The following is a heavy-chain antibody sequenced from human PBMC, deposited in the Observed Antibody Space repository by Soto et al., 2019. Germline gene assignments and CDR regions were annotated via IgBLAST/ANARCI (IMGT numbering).Heavy chain of an antibody. D-gene: IGHD2-15*01. CDR1: GFPFSAFS. V-gene: IGHV3-48*02. Sequence: GGSLRLSCASSGFPFSAFSMNWVRQAPGKGLEWVAYISSSGSTIYYADSVEGRFTIPRDNAKTSLYLKMDSLIDEDTAVYYCAREGGRHCSPSRCYNAFDIWGQGTTVTVSS. CDR2: ISSSGSTI. CDR3: AREGGRHCSPSRCYNAFDI. J-gene: IGHJ3*02.